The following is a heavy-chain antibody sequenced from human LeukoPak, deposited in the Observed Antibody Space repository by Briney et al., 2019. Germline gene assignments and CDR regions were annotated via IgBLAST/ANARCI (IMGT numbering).Heavy chain of an antibody. CDR3: ARARYYYDSSGYYLVAFDI. D-gene: IGHD3-22*01. V-gene: IGHV4-59*01. Sequence: NPSETLSLTCTVSGGSISDYYWSWIRQAPGKGLEWIGYIYYSGSTNYNPSLKSRVTISVDTSKNQFSLKLSSVTAADTAVYYCARARYYYDSSGYYLVAFDIWGQGTMVTVSS. CDR1: GGSISDYY. J-gene: IGHJ3*02. CDR2: IYYSGST.